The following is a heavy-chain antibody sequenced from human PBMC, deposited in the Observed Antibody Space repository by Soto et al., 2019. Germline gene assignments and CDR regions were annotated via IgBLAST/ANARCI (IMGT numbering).Heavy chain of an antibody. CDR1: GDSISRSSYY. J-gene: IGHJ4*02. CDR3: ARGSALIFYYFDY. Sequence: SETLSLTCTASGDSISRSSYYWGWIRQSPGKGPEWIGSIYYTGRSHYNPSLKSRVTISVDASTSQFSLSMTSVTAADTAVYYCARGSALIFYYFDYWGQGTQVTVYS. CDR2: IYYTGRS. D-gene: IGHD3-16*01. V-gene: IGHV4-39*01.